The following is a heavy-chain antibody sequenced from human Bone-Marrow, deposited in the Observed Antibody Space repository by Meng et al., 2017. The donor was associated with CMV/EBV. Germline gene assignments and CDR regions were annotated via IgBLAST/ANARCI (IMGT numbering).Heavy chain of an antibody. CDR2: ISSSSSYI. CDR3: AKDWNQSYGMDV. Sequence: GGSLRLSCAASGFTFSSYSMNWVRQAPGKGLEWVSSISSSSSYIYYADSVKGRFTISRDNAKNSLYLQMNSLRAEDTAVYYCAKDWNQSYGMDVCGQGTTVTVSS. V-gene: IGHV3-21*01. CDR1: GFTFSSYS. D-gene: IGHD1-1*01. J-gene: IGHJ6*02.